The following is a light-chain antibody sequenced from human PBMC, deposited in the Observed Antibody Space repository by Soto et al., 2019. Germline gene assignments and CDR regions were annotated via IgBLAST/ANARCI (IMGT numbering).Light chain of an antibody. CDR1: SSDVGGYNY. V-gene: IGLV2-14*01. Sequence: SAVRQPASVSGSPGQSITISCTGTSSDVGGYNYVSWYQQHPGKAPKLMIYDVSNRPSGVSNRFSGSKSGNTASLTISGLQAEDEADYYCSSYTSSSTLYVFGTGTKVTVL. CDR3: SSYTSSSTLYV. J-gene: IGLJ1*01. CDR2: DVS.